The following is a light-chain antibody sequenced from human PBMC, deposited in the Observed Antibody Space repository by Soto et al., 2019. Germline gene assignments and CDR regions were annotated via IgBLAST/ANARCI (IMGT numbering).Light chain of an antibody. Sequence: DLQMTQSPSSLSASVGDRVTITCQASQDISNYLNWYRQKPGKAPKPLIYDASNLETGVPSRFMVSGSGTDCTFTISSLQPGDIGTYYCQLYYNVLVTFGPGTKVDIK. CDR1: QDISNY. CDR2: DAS. V-gene: IGKV1-33*01. J-gene: IGKJ3*01. CDR3: QLYYNVLVT.